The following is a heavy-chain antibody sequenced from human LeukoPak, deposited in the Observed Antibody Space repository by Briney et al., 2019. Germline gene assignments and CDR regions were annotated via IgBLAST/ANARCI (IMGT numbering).Heavy chain of an antibody. CDR3: ARVPGSGWFTAVDY. V-gene: IGHV3-30-3*01. Sequence: GGSLRLSCAASGFTFSSYPMHWVRQAPGKGLEWMAVISYDGSNKYYADSVKGRFTISRDNAKNTLYLVMNNLRADDTAVYFCARVPGSGWFTAVDYWGQGTLVSVSS. CDR1: GFTFSSYP. J-gene: IGHJ4*01. CDR2: ISYDGSNK. D-gene: IGHD6-19*01.